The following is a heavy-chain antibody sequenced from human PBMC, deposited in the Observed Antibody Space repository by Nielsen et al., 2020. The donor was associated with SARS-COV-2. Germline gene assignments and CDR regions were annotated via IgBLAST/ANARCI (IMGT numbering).Heavy chain of an antibody. D-gene: IGHD3-10*01. Sequence: GEYLKISCAASGFNFSSYAMSWVRQAPGKGLEWVANIHQDGGETRYADSVKGRFTISRDNAKNSLYLQMNSLRAEDTAMYYCARNFYGSGSYPFDPWGQGTLVTVSS. CDR2: IHQDGGET. CDR3: ARNFYGSGSYPFDP. V-gene: IGHV3-7*03. CDR1: GFNFSSYA. J-gene: IGHJ5*02.